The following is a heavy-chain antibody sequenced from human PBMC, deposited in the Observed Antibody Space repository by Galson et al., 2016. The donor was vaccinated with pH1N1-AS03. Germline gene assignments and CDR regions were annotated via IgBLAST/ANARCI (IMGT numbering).Heavy chain of an antibody. CDR2: IYGGGDT. CDR3: AREPWGSTQGEY. D-gene: IGHD3-16*01. CDR1: GFSFSASW. Sequence: SLRLSCAASGFSFSASWMSWVRQAPGKGLEWVSVIYGGGDTFYADSVKGRFTISRDNSKNTVYLQMNSLRVEDTAVYYCAREPWGSTQGEYWGQGTLVTGSS. J-gene: IGHJ4*02. V-gene: IGHV3-53*01.